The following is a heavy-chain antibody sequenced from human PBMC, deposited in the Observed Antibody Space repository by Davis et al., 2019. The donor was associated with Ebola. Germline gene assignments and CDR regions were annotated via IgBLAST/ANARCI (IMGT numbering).Heavy chain of an antibody. V-gene: IGHV4-34*01. J-gene: IGHJ6*02. D-gene: IGHD3-10*01. CDR1: GGSLSGYY. Sequence: PSETLSLTCAVNGGSLSGYYWSWVRQPPGKGLQWIGEINHRGRTNYNPSLKRRVTISVDTSKKQFSLKLSSVTAADTAVYYCARHPLWFGVTSGGAYYYYGMDVWGQGTTVTVSS. CDR2: INHRGRT. CDR3: ARHPLWFGVTSGGAYYYYGMDV.